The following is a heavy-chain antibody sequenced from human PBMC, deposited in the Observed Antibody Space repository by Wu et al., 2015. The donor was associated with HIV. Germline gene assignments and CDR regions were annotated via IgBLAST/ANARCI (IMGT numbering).Heavy chain of an antibody. CDR3: VRPRTFYPIPSTVGRR. Sequence: QVQLVQSGAEVKKPGASVKVSCKASGYTFNDYTVHWVRRASGQGLQWMGWINPSNGETWYAQKFQGRVLMTLDMSITSAYMELSRLTSDDTATYYCVRPRTFYPIPSTVGRRGDKGTTV. D-gene: IGHD4-11*01. CDR1: GYTFNDYT. CDR2: INPSNGET. J-gene: IGHJ6*03. V-gene: IGHV1-2*02.